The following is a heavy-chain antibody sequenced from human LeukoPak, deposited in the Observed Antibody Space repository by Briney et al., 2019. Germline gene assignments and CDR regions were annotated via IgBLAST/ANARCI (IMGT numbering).Heavy chain of an antibody. CDR3: ARHVGDSYYYYYYMDV. Sequence: GESLKISCKGSGYSFTSYWIGWVRQMPGKGLEWMGIIYPGDSDTRYSPSCQGQVTISADKSISTAYLQWRSLKASDTAMYYCARHVGDSYYYYYYMDVWGKGTTVTVSS. CDR2: IYPGDSDT. V-gene: IGHV5-51*01. J-gene: IGHJ6*03. D-gene: IGHD2-21*02. CDR1: GYSFTSYW.